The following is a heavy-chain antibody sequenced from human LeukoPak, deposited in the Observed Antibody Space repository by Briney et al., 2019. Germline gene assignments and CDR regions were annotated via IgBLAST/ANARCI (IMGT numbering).Heavy chain of an antibody. J-gene: IGHJ4*02. CDR3: THGGKKGFDY. D-gene: IGHD4-23*01. Sequence: GGSLRLSCAASGFTLSSYEMNWVRQAPGKGLEWVSYISSSGSTIYYTDSVKGRFTISRDNAKNSLYLQMNSLRAEDTAVYYCTHGGKKGFDYWGQGTLVTVSS. V-gene: IGHV3-48*03. CDR1: GFTLSSYE. CDR2: ISSSGSTI.